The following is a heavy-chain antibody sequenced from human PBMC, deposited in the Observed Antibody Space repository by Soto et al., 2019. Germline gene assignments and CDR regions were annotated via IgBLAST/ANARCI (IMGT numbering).Heavy chain of an antibody. CDR3: ARYATDYGSGSYYMELVSYYYYGMDV. D-gene: IGHD3-10*01. Sequence: PGESLKISCKGSGYSFTSYWIGWVRQMPGKGLEWMGIIYPGDSDTRYSPSFQGQVTIPADKSISTAYLQWSSLKASDTAMYYCARYATDYGSGSYYMELVSYYYYGMDVWGQGTTVTVSS. CDR2: IYPGDSDT. V-gene: IGHV5-51*01. CDR1: GYSFTSYW. J-gene: IGHJ6*02.